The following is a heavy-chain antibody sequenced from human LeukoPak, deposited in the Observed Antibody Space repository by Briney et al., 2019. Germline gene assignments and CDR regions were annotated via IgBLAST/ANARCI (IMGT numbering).Heavy chain of an antibody. V-gene: IGHV5-51*01. Sequence: PGESLKISCEGSGYSFTNCWIGWVRQMPGKGLEWMGIIYPGDSDTRYSPSFQGQVTISADKSINTAYLQWSSLKASDTAMYYCARLPAAIQRLVYYYMDVWGKGTTVTVSS. CDR2: IYPGDSDT. CDR1: GYSFTNCW. D-gene: IGHD2-2*02. CDR3: ARLPAAIQRLVYYYMDV. J-gene: IGHJ6*03.